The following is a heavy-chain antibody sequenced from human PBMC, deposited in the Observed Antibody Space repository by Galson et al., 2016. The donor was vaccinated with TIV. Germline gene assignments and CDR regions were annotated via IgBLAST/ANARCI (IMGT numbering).Heavy chain of an antibody. Sequence: SVKVSCKASGGTFIRYAITWVRQAPGQGLEWMGRIIPIIGIINYAQNFQGRVTITADQFTSTVHMELSSLRSDDTAVYYCARPRGYSNGYYLPLDYWGQGPLLTVSS. D-gene: IGHD3-22*01. CDR1: GGTFIRYA. CDR3: ARPRGYSNGYYLPLDY. J-gene: IGHJ4*02. V-gene: IGHV1-69*04. CDR2: IIPIIGII.